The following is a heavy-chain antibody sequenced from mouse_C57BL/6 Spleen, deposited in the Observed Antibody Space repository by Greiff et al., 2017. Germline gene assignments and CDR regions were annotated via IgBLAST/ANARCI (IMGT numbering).Heavy chain of an antibody. Sequence: EVQLVESGGGLVQPGGSMKLSCAASGFTFRDAWMDWVRQSPEKGLEWVAEIRNKANNHETYYAVSGKGRFTISRDDSKSSVSLQMNSLRSEDTGIYDCIWGYGIYWYFDVWGTGTTVTVSS. CDR3: IWGYGIYWYFDV. D-gene: IGHD1-1*02. CDR1: GFTFRDAW. J-gene: IGHJ1*03. V-gene: IGHV6-6*01. CDR2: IRNKANNHET.